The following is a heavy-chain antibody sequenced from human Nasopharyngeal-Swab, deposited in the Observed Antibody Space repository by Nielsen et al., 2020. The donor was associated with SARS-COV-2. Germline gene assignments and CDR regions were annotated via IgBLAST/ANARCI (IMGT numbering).Heavy chain of an antibody. CDR2: ISSSGSTI. V-gene: IGHV3-48*03. CDR3: ARDEGARVLWFGELSTYYYGMDV. D-gene: IGHD3-10*01. J-gene: IGHJ6*02. Sequence: VRQMPGKGLEWVSYISSSGSTIYYADSVKGRFTISRDNAKNSLYLQMNSLRAEDTAVYYCARDEGARVLWFGELSTYYYGMDVWGQGTTVTVSS.